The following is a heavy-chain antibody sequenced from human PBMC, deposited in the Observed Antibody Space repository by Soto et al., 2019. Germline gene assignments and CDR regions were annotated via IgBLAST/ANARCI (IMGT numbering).Heavy chain of an antibody. CDR3: TRDLEYGGNSDSIDI. CDR2: IYPGDSRT. D-gene: IGHD3-3*01. V-gene: IGHV5-51*03. CDR1: GHSFTTYW. J-gene: IGHJ3*02. Sequence: EAQLVQSGPEVKKPGESLKISCADSGHSFTTYWIAWVRQMPGRGLEWMGIIYPGDSRTTYSPSFQGQVIISADKSISTAYLQWTSLKASDTAMDYCTRDLEYGGNSDSIDIWGQGTMVIVSS.